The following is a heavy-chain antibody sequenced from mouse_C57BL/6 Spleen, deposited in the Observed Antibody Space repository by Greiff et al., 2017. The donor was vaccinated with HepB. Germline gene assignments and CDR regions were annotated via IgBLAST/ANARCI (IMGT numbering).Heavy chain of an antibody. V-gene: IGHV5-9*01. Sequence: EVKVVESGGGLVKPGGSLKLSCAASGFTFSSYTMSWVRQTPEKRLEWVATISGGGGNTYYPDSVKGRFTISRDNAKNTLYLQMSSLRSEDTALYYCARRGVTTPYYFDYWGQGTTLTVSS. D-gene: IGHD2-2*01. CDR1: GFTFSSYT. J-gene: IGHJ2*01. CDR2: ISGGGGNT. CDR3: ARRGVTTPYYFDY.